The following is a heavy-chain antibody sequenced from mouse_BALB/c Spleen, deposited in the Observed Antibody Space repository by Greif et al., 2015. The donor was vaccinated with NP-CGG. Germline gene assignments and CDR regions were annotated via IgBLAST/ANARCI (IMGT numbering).Heavy chain of an antibody. CDR1: GDSITSGY. D-gene: IGHD1-1*01. J-gene: IGHJ2*01. CDR2: ISYSGST. CDR3: ARYYYGSSYYFDY. V-gene: IGHV3-8*02. Sequence: EVKLMESGPSLVKPSQTLSLTCSVTGDSITSGYWNWIRKFPGNKLEYMGYISYSGSTYYNPSLKSRISITRDTSKNXYYRQLNSVTTEDTATYYCARYYYGSSYYFDYWGQGTTLTVSS.